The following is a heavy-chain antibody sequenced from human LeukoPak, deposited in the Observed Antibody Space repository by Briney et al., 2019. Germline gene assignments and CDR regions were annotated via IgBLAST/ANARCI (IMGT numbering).Heavy chain of an antibody. V-gene: IGHV1-18*01. CDR3: ARRPLGYGDRGWFDP. CDR2: ISAYNGNT. CDR1: GYTFTSYG. D-gene: IGHD4-17*01. Sequence: GASVKVSCKASGYTFTSYGISWVRQAPGQGLEWMGWISAYNGNTNYAQKLQGRVTMTTDTSTSTAYMELRSLRSDDTAVYYCARRPLGYGDRGWFDPWGQGTLVTVSS. J-gene: IGHJ5*02.